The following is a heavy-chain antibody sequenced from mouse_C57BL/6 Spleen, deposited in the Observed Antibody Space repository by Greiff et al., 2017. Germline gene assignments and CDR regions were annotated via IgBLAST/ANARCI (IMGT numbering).Heavy chain of an antibody. D-gene: IGHD1-1*01. J-gene: IGHJ4*01. CDR3: TREGITTVGDY. CDR1: GYTFTDYE. Sequence: QVQLQQSGAELVRPGASVTLSCKASGYTFTDYEMHWVKQTPVHGLEWIGAIDPETGGTAYNQKFKGKAILTADKSSSTAYMELRSLTSEDSAVYYCTREGITTVGDYWGQGTSVTVSS. V-gene: IGHV1-15*01. CDR2: IDPETGGT.